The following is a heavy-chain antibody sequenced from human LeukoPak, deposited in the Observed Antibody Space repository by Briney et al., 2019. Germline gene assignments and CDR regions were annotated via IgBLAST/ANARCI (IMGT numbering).Heavy chain of an antibody. J-gene: IGHJ3*02. Sequence: GGSLRLSCAASGFTFSSYAMSWVRQAPGKGLEWVSTISDSGSSTYYAGSVKGRFTISRDNSRNTLYLQMNSLRAEDTAVYYCAREGGVYGDYVRPNAFDIWGQGTMVTVSS. CDR1: GFTFSSYA. D-gene: IGHD4-17*01. CDR2: ISDSGSST. CDR3: AREGGVYGDYVRPNAFDI. V-gene: IGHV3-23*01.